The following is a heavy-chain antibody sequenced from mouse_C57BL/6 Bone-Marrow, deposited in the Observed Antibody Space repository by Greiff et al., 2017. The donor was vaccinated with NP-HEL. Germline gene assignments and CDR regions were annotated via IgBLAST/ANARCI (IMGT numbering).Heavy chain of an antibody. J-gene: IGHJ2*01. CDR2: ISDGGSYT. Sequence: DVKLVESGGGLVKPGGSLKLSCAASGFTFSSYAMSWVRQTPEKRLEWVATISDGGSYTYYPDNVKGRFTISRDNAKNNLYLQMSHLKSEDTAMYYCAREEEVYDGYLDYWGQGTTLTVSS. CDR3: AREEEVYDGYLDY. V-gene: IGHV5-4*01. D-gene: IGHD2-3*01. CDR1: GFTFSSYA.